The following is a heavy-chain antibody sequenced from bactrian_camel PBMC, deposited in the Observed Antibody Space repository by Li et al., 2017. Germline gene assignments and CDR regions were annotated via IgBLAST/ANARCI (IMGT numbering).Heavy chain of an antibody. J-gene: IGHJ4*01. CDR3: AASVKGRIDFLCNMRLWRKWND. CDR2: FDNTDSTS. V-gene: IGHV3S25*01. CDR1: GYTGGRMC. D-gene: IGHD4*01. Sequence: GSVQAGGSLRLSCVASGYTGGRMCLAWFRQAPGREREGVAAFDNTDSTSLYHDSVKGRFTVSHDNSKNTLYLQMNSLKPEDTAMYYCAASVKGRIDFLCNMRLWRKWNDWGQGTQVTVS.